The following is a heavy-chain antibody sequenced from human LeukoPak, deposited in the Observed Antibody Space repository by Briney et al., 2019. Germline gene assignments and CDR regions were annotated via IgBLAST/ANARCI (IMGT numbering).Heavy chain of an antibody. CDR1: GGSHSSYY. Sequence: SETLSLTCTVSGGSHSSYYWSWIPQSAGKGLEWIGRIYTSGSTNYNPSLKSRVTMSVDKSKNQFSLKLSSVTAAETAVYYCARETYYYGSGSRDYYMDVWGKGTTVTVSS. CDR2: IYTSGST. J-gene: IGHJ6*03. D-gene: IGHD3-10*01. V-gene: IGHV4-4*07. CDR3: ARETYYYGSGSRDYYMDV.